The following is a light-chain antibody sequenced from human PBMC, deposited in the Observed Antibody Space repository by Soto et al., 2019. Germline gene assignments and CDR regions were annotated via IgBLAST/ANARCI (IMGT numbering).Light chain of an antibody. V-gene: IGLV2-14*01. J-gene: IGLJ1*01. Sequence: QSALTQPASVSGSPGQSITISCTGTSSDVGGYNYVSWYQQHPGKAPKLMIYEVSNRPSGVSNRFSGSKSGNTASPTISGLQAEDEADYSCSSYTSSSIDYVFGTGTKVTVL. CDR1: SSDVGGYNY. CDR3: SSYTSSSIDYV. CDR2: EVS.